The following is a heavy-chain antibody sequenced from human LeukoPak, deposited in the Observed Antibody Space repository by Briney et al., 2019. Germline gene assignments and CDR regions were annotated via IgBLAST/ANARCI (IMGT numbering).Heavy chain of an antibody. CDR2: IYYSGST. Sequence: SQTLSLTCTVSGGSINTSDYYWSWIRQPPGKGLEWIGYIYYSGSTYYNPSLKSRVTISVDTSKNQFSLKLSSVTAADTAVYYCARWYSGIVDYWGQGTLVTVSS. V-gene: IGHV4-30-4*08. D-gene: IGHD1-26*01. CDR1: GGSINTSDYY. J-gene: IGHJ4*02. CDR3: ARWYSGIVDY.